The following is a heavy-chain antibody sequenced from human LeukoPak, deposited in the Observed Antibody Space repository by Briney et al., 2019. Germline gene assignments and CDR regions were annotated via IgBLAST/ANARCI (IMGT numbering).Heavy chain of an antibody. CDR3: AKVSPLDDAFDI. CDR2: ISWSSGSI. V-gene: IGHV3-9*01. CDR1: GFTFDDYA. D-gene: IGHD1-1*01. J-gene: IGHJ3*02. Sequence: GGSLRLSCAASGFTFDDYAMHCVRQAPGKGLEWVSGISWSSGSIGYADSVKGRFTISRDNAKNSLYLQMNSLRAEDTALYYCAKVSPLDDAFDIWGQGTMVTVSS.